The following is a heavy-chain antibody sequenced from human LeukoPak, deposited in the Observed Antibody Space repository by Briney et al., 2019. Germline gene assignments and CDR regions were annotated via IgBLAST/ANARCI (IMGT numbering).Heavy chain of an antibody. CDR2: IGGIGGRT. V-gene: IGHV3-23*01. CDR3: AKWGVVIRDILVGFHKEAYYFDS. Sequence: PGGSLSLSCAVSGITLSNYGMSSVPQAPGKGLEWVAGIGGIGGRTNYADSVKGRFTISRDNPKNTLYLQMNSLRAEDTAAYFCAKWGVVIRDILVGFHKEAYYFDSWGQGALVIVSS. CDR1: GITLSNYG. J-gene: IGHJ4*02. D-gene: IGHD2-15*01.